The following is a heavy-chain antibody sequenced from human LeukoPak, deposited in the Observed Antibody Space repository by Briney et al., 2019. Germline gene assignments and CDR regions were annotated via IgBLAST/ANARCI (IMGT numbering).Heavy chain of an antibody. CDR2: INPNSGGT. V-gene: IGHV1-2*02. J-gene: IGHJ4*02. CDR1: GYSFTAYY. D-gene: IGHD5-12*01. Sequence: GASVKVSCKASGYSFTAYYMHWVRQAPGQGLEWMGWINPNSGGTNYARKFQGRATMTRDTSISTGYMELRRLRSDDTAVYYCASSVISGSLGVDYWGQGTLVTVSS. CDR3: ASSVISGSLGVDY.